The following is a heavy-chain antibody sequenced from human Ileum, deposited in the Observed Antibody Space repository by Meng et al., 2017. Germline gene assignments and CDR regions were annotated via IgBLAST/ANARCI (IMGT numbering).Heavy chain of an antibody. D-gene: IGHD3-3*02. Sequence: QLQLQESVPGLVQPSATLSLTCSVSGGSISSRTSYWGWIRQPPGMGLEWIVSFFYGGTTYYNPSLESRVTTSVDTSKSQFSLNLKSVSAADTAVYFCARHGAFRSHLDDWGQGTLVTVSS. CDR3: ARHGAFRSHLDD. CDR1: GGSISSRTSY. J-gene: IGHJ4*02. CDR2: FFYGGTT. V-gene: IGHV4-39*01.